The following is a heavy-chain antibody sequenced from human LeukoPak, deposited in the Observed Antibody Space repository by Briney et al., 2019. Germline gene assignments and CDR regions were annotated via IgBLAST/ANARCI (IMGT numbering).Heavy chain of an antibody. J-gene: IGHJ3*02. CDR2: ISGSGGST. V-gene: IGHV3-23*01. CDR3: AKDRSDYDFWSGYYTPIRGAFDI. Sequence: GGSLRLSCAASGFTFSSYAMSWVRQAPGKGLEWVSAISGSGGSTYYADSVRGRFTISRDNSKNTLYLQMNSLRAEDTAVYYCAKDRSDYDFWSGYYTPIRGAFDIWGQGTMVTVSS. D-gene: IGHD3-3*01. CDR1: GFTFSSYA.